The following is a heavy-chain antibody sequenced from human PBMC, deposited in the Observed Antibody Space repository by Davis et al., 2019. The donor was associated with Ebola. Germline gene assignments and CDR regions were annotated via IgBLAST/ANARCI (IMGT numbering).Heavy chain of an antibody. CDR3: ARKDYIGDY. D-gene: IGHD4-11*01. CDR2: IYSGGTT. Sequence: GGSLRLSCAASGFTVSSNYMSWVRQAPGKGLEWVSLIYSGGTTDYADSVKGRFTISRDNAKNTLYLQMNSLRVEDTAVYYCARKDYIGDYWGQGTLVTVSS. V-gene: IGHV3-66*01. J-gene: IGHJ4*02. CDR1: GFTVSSNY.